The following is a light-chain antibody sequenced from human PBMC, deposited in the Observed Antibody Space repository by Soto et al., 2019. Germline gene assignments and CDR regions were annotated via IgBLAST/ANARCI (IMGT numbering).Light chain of an antibody. CDR1: QSVSSN. CDR3: QQRSNWIT. CDR2: DAS. V-gene: IGKV3-11*01. Sequence: EIVMTQSPSTLSVSPGERSTRSFWASQSVSSNLAWYQQKPGQAPRLLIYDASNRATGIPARFSSSGSGTDFTLTISSLEPEDFAVYYCQQRSNWITFGQGTRLEI. J-gene: IGKJ5*01.